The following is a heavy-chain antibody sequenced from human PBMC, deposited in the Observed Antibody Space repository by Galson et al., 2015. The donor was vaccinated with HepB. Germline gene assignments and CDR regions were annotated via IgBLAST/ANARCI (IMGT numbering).Heavy chain of an antibody. V-gene: IGHV3-23*01. CDR1: GFAFSTYG. CDR2: ISGTGSGS. Sequence: SLRLSCAASGFAFSTYGMSWVRQAPGKGLEWVSVISGTGSGSDYADSVKGRFTIARDNSRTTVYLQMNSLRAEDTALYYCATVAGFRYLYYWGQGILVTVSS. J-gene: IGHJ4*02. D-gene: IGHD2/OR15-2a*01. CDR3: ATVAGFRYLYY.